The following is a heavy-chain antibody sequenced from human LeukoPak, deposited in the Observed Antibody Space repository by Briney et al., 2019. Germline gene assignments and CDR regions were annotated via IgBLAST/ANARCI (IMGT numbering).Heavy chain of an antibody. V-gene: IGHV3-7*03. D-gene: IGHD3-16*01. CDR2: INQNGNVN. CDR1: GFTFSSYW. CDR3: ARGGGLDV. J-gene: IGHJ6*02. Sequence: GGSLRLSCAASGFTFSSYWRNWARQAPGKGLEWVASINQNGNVNYYVDSVKGRFTISRDNAKNSLYLQMSNLRAEDTAVYFCARGGGLDVWGQGATVTVSS.